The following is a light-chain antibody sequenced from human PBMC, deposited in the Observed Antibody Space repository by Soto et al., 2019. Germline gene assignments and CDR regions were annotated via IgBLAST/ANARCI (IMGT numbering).Light chain of an antibody. CDR2: AAS. CDR1: QGISSY. V-gene: IGKV1-8*01. Sequence: ALRMTQSPSSFSASTGDRVTITCRASQGISSYLAWYQQKPGKAPKPLIYAASTLQSGVPSRFSGSGSGTDFTLTISCLQSEDFATYYCQQYYSYPYTFGQGTKLEIK. CDR3: QQYYSYPYT. J-gene: IGKJ2*01.